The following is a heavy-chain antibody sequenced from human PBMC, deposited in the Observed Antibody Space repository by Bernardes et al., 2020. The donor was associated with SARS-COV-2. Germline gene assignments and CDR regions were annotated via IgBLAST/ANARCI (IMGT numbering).Heavy chain of an antibody. CDR2: INPNSGVT. D-gene: IGHD2-15*01. J-gene: IGHJ4*02. CDR3: ARPWSCTSVGCYSWDH. Sequence: ASVKVSCKSSGYTFTAYYIHWVRQAPGLGLEWMGSINPNSGVTNYAQEFQGRVTMTRDTSITTAYMELRSLTSDDTAVYYCARPWSCTSVGCYSWDHWGQGTLVTVSS. CDR1: GYTFTAYY. V-gene: IGHV1-2*02.